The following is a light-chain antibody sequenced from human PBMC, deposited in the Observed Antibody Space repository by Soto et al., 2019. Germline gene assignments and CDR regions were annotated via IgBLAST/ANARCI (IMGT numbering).Light chain of an antibody. V-gene: IGKV1-5*01. Sequence: DIQMTQSPSTLSASVGDRVTITCRASQSISSWLAWYQQKPGKAPKLLIYDASSLESGVPSRFSGSGPATEFSLTTRSLPLDDFRTCRCQQYTSYPWTLGQGTKLDIK. CDR3: QQYTSYPWT. J-gene: IGKJ1*01. CDR1: QSISSW. CDR2: DAS.